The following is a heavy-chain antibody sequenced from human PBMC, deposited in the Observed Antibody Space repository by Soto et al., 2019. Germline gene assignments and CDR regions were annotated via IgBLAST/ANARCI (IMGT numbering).Heavy chain of an antibody. D-gene: IGHD3-3*01. V-gene: IGHV4-31*03. CDR1: GGSISSGGYY. CDR3: AAPYDFWSSYGPDSYGMDV. J-gene: IGHJ6*02. Sequence: KPSETLSLTCTVSGGSISSGGYYWSWIRQHPGKGLEWIGYIYYSGSTYYNPSLKSRVTISVDTSKNQFSLKLSSVTAADTAVYYCAAPYDFWSSYGPDSYGMDVWGQGTTVTVYS. CDR2: IYYSGST.